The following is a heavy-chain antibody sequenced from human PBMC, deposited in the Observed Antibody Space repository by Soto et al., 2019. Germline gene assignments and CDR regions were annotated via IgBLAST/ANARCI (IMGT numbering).Heavy chain of an antibody. CDR1: GASVSTGTYS. D-gene: IGHD6-19*01. CDR3: ERDAAGAANWFGP. Sequence: QVHLQESGPGLVKPSETLSLTCTVSGASVSTGTYSWNWIRQLPGKRLEWIGSFYYSGSTNYNPSLRSRVAISVDTSKNQFSLRLTSVTAADTAVYYCERDAAGAANWFGPWGQGTLVTVSS. CDR2: FYYSGST. J-gene: IGHJ5*02. V-gene: IGHV4-61*01.